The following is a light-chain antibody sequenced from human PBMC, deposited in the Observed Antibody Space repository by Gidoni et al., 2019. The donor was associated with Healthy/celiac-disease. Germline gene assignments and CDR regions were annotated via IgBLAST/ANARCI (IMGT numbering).Light chain of an antibody. CDR3: QQRSNWPPFT. Sequence: EIVLPQSPATLSLSPGERATLSCRASQSVSSYLAWYQQKPGQAPRLLIYDASNRATGSPARFSGSGSGTDFTLTISSLEPEDFAVYYCQQRSNWPPFTFGPGTKVHIK. J-gene: IGKJ3*01. CDR1: QSVSSY. V-gene: IGKV3-11*01. CDR2: DAS.